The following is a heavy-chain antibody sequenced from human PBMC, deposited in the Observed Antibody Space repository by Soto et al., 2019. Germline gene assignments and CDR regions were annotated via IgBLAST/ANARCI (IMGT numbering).Heavy chain of an antibody. J-gene: IGHJ6*02. Sequence: ETLSLTCTVSGGSISSYYWSWIRQPPGQGLEWIGYIYYSGSTYYNPSLKSRVTISVDTSKNQFSLKLSSVTAADTAVYYCARTEGHQLAQWGHYYGMDFWGQGTTVTVFS. CDR2: IYYSGST. CDR1: GGSISSYY. CDR3: ARTEGHQLAQWGHYYGMDF. D-gene: IGHD6-13*01. V-gene: IGHV4-59*04.